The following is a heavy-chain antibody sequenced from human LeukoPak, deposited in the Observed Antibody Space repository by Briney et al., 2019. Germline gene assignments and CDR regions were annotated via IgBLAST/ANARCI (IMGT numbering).Heavy chain of an antibody. CDR1: GVSISSYY. J-gene: IGHJ6*03. D-gene: IGHD5-12*01. Sequence: SETLSLTCTVSGVSISSYYWSWIRQPPGKGLEWIGYIYYSGSTNYNPSLKSRVTISVDTSKNQFPLKLSSVTAADTAVYYCARGAGIVATIRPYYYYMDVWGKGTTVTVSS. V-gene: IGHV4-59*01. CDR2: IYYSGST. CDR3: ARGAGIVATIRPYYYYMDV.